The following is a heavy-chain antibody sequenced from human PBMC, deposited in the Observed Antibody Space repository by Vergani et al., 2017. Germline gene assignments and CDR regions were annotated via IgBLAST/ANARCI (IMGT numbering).Heavy chain of an antibody. D-gene: IGHD4-17*01. Sequence: QVQLQESGPGLVKPSETLSLTCTVSGGSISSHYWSWIRQPPGKGLEWIGYIYYSGSTNYNPSLKSRVTISVDTSKNQFSLKLSSLTAADTAVYYCARGNDYGEDYWGQGTLVTVSS. J-gene: IGHJ4*02. V-gene: IGHV4-59*11. CDR3: ARGNDYGEDY. CDR2: IYYSGST. CDR1: GGSISSHY.